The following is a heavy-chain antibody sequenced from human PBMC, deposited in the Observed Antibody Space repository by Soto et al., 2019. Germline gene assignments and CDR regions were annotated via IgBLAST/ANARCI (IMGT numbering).Heavy chain of an antibody. V-gene: IGHV1-18*03. CDR2: ISAYNGNT. J-gene: IGHJ6*02. CDR1: GYTFTSYG. CDR3: ARDRRGKQLVRAYYYYYGMDV. Sequence: ASVKVSCKASGYTFTSYGISWVRQAPGQGLEWMGWISAYNGNTNYAQKLQGRVTMTTDTSTSTAYMELRSLRSDDMAVYYCARDRRGKQLVRAYYYYYGMDVWGQGTTVTVSS. D-gene: IGHD6-13*01.